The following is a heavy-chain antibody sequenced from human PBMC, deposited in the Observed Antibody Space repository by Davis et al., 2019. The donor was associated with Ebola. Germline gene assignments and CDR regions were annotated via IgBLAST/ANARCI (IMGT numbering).Heavy chain of an antibody. D-gene: IGHD3-16*01. CDR1: GFTFSSYA. CDR2: ISYDGSNK. Sequence: GESLKISCAASGFTFSSYAMHWVRQAPGKGLGWVAVISYDGSNKYYADSVKGRFTISRDNSKNTLYLQMGSLRAEDMAVYYCARESGGYAWYFDLWGRGTLVTVSS. J-gene: IGHJ2*01. CDR3: ARESGGYAWYFDL. V-gene: IGHV3-30*14.